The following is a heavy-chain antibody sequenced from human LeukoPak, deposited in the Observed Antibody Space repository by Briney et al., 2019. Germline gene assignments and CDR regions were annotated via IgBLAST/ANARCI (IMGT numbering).Heavy chain of an antibody. J-gene: IGHJ6*03. CDR3: ARVGSSGWYGYYYMDV. CDR2: INWNGGST. Sequence: GGSLRLSCAASGFTFDDYGMSWVRQAPGKGLEWVSGINWNGGSTGYADSVKGRFTISRDNAKNSLYLQMNSLRAEDTALYYCARVGSSGWYGYYYMDVWGEGTTVTVSS. V-gene: IGHV3-20*04. D-gene: IGHD6-19*01. CDR1: GFTFDDYG.